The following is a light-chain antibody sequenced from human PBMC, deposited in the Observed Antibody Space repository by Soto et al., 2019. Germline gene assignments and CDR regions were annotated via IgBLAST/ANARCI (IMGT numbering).Light chain of an antibody. CDR3: QNYNSAPFT. CDR1: QGIYNY. V-gene: IGKV1-27*01. Sequence: DIQMTQSPSSLSASIGDRVTITCRATQGIYNYLAWYQEKPGKVPKLLIYAASILQSRVPSRFSGSGSGTEFTLTISSLQPEDVATYYWQNYNSAPFTFGPGTKVDVK. J-gene: IGKJ3*01. CDR2: AAS.